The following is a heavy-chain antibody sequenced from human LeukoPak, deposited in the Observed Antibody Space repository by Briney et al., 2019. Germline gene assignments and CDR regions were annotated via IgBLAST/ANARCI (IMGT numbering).Heavy chain of an antibody. J-gene: IGHJ3*02. Sequence: PGRSLRLSCAASGFTSSSYAMHWVRQAPGKGLEWVAVISYDGSNKYYADSVKGRFTISRDNSKNTLYLQMNSLRAEDTAVYYCARRYCSSTSCYGAFDIWGQGTMVTVSS. CDR2: ISYDGSNK. CDR3: ARRYCSSTSCYGAFDI. V-gene: IGHV3-30-3*01. D-gene: IGHD2-2*01. CDR1: GFTSSSYA.